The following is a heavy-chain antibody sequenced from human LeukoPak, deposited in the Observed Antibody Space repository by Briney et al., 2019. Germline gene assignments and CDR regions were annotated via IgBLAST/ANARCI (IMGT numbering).Heavy chain of an antibody. V-gene: IGHV3-48*04. D-gene: IGHD4-23*01. Sequence: GGSLRLSCVASGFTFSNYSMNWVRQAPGKGLEWLSYISSLGNTMYYANSVKGRFTISRDNAKNSLFLQMNSLRVEDTAVYYCARGGGHLDCWGQGTLVTVSS. J-gene: IGHJ4*02. CDR3: ARGGGHLDC. CDR2: ISSLGNTM. CDR1: GFTFSNYS.